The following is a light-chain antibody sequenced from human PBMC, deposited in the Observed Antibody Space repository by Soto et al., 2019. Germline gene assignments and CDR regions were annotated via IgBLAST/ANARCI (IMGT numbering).Light chain of an antibody. V-gene: IGLV2-14*01. CDR2: DVS. CDR1: GSDVGGYNY. CDR3: SSYTSSGTSV. Sequence: QSVLTQPASVSGSPGQSITISCTGTGSDVGGYNYVSWYQQHPGKAPKLMIYDVSNRPSGVSNRFSGSKSGNTASLTISGLQAEDEADYYCSSYTSSGTSVFGTGTKVTVL. J-gene: IGLJ1*01.